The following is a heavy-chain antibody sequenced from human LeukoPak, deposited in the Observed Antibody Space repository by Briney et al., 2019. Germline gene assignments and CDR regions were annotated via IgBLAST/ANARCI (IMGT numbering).Heavy chain of an antibody. J-gene: IGHJ4*02. CDR1: GFTFDDYA. CDR3: AKMGYGSSSGNYFDY. CDR2: FSWNSGSI. Sequence: GRSLRLSCAASGFTFDDYAMHWVRQAPGKGLEWVSGFSWNSGSIGYADSVKGRFTISRDNAKNSLYLQMNSLRAEDTALYYCAKMGYGSSSGNYFDYWGQGTLVTVSS. D-gene: IGHD6-6*01. V-gene: IGHV3-9*01.